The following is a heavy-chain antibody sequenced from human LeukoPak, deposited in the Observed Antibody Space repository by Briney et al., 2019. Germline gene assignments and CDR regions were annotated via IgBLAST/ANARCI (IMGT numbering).Heavy chain of an antibody. D-gene: IGHD2-8*01. CDR1: GYSFTNYW. J-gene: IGHJ3*02. V-gene: IGHV5-51*01. Sequence: GESLKISCKGSGYSFTNYWIGWVRQMPGKGLEWMGIIYPGDSDTRYSPSFQGQVTISADKSISTAYLQWSSLKASDTAMYYCAGRYCTDGLCYSSAFDIWGQGTMVTVSS. CDR3: AGRYCTDGLCYSSAFDI. CDR2: IYPGDSDT.